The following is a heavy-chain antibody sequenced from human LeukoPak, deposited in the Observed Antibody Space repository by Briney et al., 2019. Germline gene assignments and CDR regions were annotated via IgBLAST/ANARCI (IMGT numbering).Heavy chain of an antibody. V-gene: IGHV7-4-1*02. D-gene: IGHD5-18*01. CDR2: INTKTGNP. J-gene: IGHJ5*02. Sequence: ASVKVSCKASGYTFTSYAMNWVRQAPGQGLEWMGWINTKTGNPTYAQGFTGRFVFSLDTSVSTSYLQISSLEAEDTAVYYCARDGVDTLFDPWGQGTLVTVSS. CDR3: ARDGVDTLFDP. CDR1: GYTFTSYA.